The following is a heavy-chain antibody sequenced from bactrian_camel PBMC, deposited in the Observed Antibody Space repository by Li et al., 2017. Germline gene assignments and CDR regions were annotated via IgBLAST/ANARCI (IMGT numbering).Heavy chain of an antibody. CDR3: VRDFQGMGWTDH. D-gene: IGHD1*01. CDR1: GFTFSSYA. J-gene: IGHJ4*01. Sequence: VQLVESGGGSVQAGGSLRLSCAASGFTFSSYAMYWVRQAPGKGLEWVLTINSNAGTTYYSDGVKGRLVISRDNAKNTVYLEMNSLKPEDTALYYCVRDFQGMGWTDHWGQGTQVTVS. CDR2: INSNAGTT. V-gene: IGHV3S35*01.